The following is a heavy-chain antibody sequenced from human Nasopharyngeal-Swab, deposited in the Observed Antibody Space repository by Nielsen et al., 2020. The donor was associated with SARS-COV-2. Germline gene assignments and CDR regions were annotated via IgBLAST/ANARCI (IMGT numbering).Heavy chain of an antibody. Sequence: SVEVSCQASGYTLTGYYMHWVRQAPGQGLEWMGWINPHSRGTKYAQKFQGRVTMTSDTSINTAYMELRRLRSDDTAVYYCARDDYGDYGYFGHWGQGTLVTVSS. CDR2: INPHSRGT. D-gene: IGHD4-17*01. CDR3: ARDDYGDYGYFGH. CDR1: GYTLTGYY. V-gene: IGHV1-2*02. J-gene: IGHJ4*02.